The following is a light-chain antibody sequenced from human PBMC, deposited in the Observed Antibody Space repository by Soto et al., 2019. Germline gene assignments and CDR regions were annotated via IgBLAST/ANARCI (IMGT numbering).Light chain of an antibody. CDR1: QTISDY. V-gene: IGKV1-39*01. CDR2: AAS. CDR3: QQSYSTPPWT. J-gene: IGKJ1*01. Sequence: DIQMTQSPSSLSASVGDRVTITCRTSQTISDYLNWYQHKPGKAPKLLIYAASSLQSGVPSRFSGSGSGTDFTLTISSLQPEDFATYYCQQSYSTPPWTFGQGTKVDI.